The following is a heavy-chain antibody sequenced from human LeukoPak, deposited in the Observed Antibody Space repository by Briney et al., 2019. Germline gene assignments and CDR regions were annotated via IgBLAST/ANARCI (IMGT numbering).Heavy chain of an antibody. J-gene: IGHJ4*02. Sequence: GGSLRLSCAASGFTFSSYEMNWVRQAPGKGLEWVSGISGSGGSTYYADSVKGRFTISRDNSKNTLYLQMNSLRAEDTAVYYCAKGGNYWDYWGQGTLVTVSS. CDR1: GFTFSSYE. CDR3: AKGGNYWDY. D-gene: IGHD3-16*01. CDR2: ISGSGGST. V-gene: IGHV3-23*01.